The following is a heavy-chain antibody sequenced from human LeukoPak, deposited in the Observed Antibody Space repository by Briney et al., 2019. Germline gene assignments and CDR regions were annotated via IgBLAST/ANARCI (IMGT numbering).Heavy chain of an antibody. CDR1: GFTFSSYA. Sequence: PGGSLRLSCAASGFTFSSYAMGWVRQAPGKGLEWVSAISGTGNRTYYADSVKGRFTISRDNSKNTLYLQMNSLRAEDTAVYYCARAEDYGIQLWLDYWGQGTLVTVSS. CDR2: ISGTGNRT. D-gene: IGHD5-18*01. V-gene: IGHV3-23*01. CDR3: ARAEDYGIQLWLDY. J-gene: IGHJ4*02.